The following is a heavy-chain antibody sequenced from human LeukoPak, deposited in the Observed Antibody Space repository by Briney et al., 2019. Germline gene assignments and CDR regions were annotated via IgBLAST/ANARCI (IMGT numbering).Heavy chain of an antibody. CDR3: ARDAYYGSGSYYPSP. V-gene: IGHV1-18*04. CDR1: GYTFTSYG. D-gene: IGHD3-10*01. J-gene: IGHJ5*02. CDR2: ISAYNGNT. Sequence: GASVKVSCKASGYTFTSYGISWVRQAPGQGLEWMGWISAYNGNTNYAQKLQGRVTMTTDTSTSTAYMELRSLRSDDTAVYYCARDAYYGSGSYYPSPWGQGTLVTVSS.